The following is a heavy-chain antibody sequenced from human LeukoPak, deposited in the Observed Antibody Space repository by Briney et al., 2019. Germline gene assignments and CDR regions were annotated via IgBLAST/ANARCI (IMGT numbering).Heavy chain of an antibody. CDR2: MNPNSGNT. Sequence: VASVKVSCKASGYTFTSYDINWVRQATGQWLEWMGWMNPNSGNTGYAQKFQGRVTMNRNTSISTAYMELSSLRSEDTAVYYCARVDSSSWYHYYMDVWGKGTTVTVSS. V-gene: IGHV1-8*01. D-gene: IGHD6-13*01. CDR1: GYTFTSYD. J-gene: IGHJ6*03. CDR3: ARVDSSSWYHYYMDV.